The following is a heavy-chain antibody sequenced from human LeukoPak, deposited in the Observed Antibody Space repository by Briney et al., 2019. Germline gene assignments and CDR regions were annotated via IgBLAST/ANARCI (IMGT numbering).Heavy chain of an antibody. J-gene: IGHJ5*02. V-gene: IGHV4-59*01. CDR1: GGSLSSYY. CDR2: MQNRGIT. CDR3: ARGTFSGSYLSFDP. Sequence: SETLSPTCSVSGGSLSSYYWNWIRQPPGKGLEWIAYMQNRGITNYNPSLRSRATMSVDTSKSQFSLRLSSVTAADTAVYYCARGTFSGSYLSFDPWGQGTLVTVSS. D-gene: IGHD1-26*01.